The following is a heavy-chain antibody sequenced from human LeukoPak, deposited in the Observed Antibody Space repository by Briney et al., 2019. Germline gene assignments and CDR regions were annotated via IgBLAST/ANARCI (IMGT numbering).Heavy chain of an antibody. CDR2: IYSGGST. J-gene: IGHJ4*02. CDR3: ASSRWLQLLDY. V-gene: IGHV3-53*01. D-gene: IGHD5-24*01. Sequence: GGSLRLSCAASGFTVSSNYMGWVRQAPGKGLEWVSVIYSGGSTYYADSVKGRFTISRDNSKNTLYLQMNSLRAEDTAVYYCASSRWLQLLDYWGQGTLVTVSS. CDR1: GFTVSSNY.